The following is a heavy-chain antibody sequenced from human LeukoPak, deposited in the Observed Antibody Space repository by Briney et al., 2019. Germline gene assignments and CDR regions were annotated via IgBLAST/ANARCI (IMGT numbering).Heavy chain of an antibody. J-gene: IGHJ4*02. D-gene: IGHD3-16*01. Sequence: PGRSLRLSCAASGFTFSSYGMHWVRQAPGKGLEWVTVISYDGNNKFYTDSVKGRFTVSRDNSKNTLYLQMDSLRVEDTAVYYCARHRGISTRDFEYWGRGTLVTVSS. CDR3: ARHRGISTRDFEY. CDR1: GFTFSSYG. V-gene: IGHV3-30*03. CDR2: ISYDGNNK.